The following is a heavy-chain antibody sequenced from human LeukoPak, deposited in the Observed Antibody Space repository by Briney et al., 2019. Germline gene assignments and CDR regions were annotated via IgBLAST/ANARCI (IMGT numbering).Heavy chain of an antibody. Sequence: GGSLRLSCAASGFTFSSYAMHWVRQAPGKGLEWVAVISYDGSNKYYADSVKGRFTISRDNPKNTLYLQMNSLRAEDTAVYYCARDLGDSSGYLYYFDYWGQGTLVTVSS. CDR3: ARDLGDSSGYLYYFDY. J-gene: IGHJ4*02. CDR2: ISYDGSNK. CDR1: GFTFSSYA. D-gene: IGHD3-22*01. V-gene: IGHV3-30*04.